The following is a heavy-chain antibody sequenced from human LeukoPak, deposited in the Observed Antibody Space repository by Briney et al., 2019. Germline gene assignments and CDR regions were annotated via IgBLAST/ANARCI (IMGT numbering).Heavy chain of an antibody. D-gene: IGHD6-19*01. V-gene: IGHV3-23*01. CDR2: ISGSGGST. CDR3: AKAPERIAVAGYFDY. J-gene: IGHJ4*02. Sequence: GGSLRLSCAASGFTFSSYAMSWVRQALGKGLEWVSAISGSGGSTYYADSVKGRFTISRDNSKNTLYLQMNSLRAEDTAVYYCAKAPERIAVAGYFDYWGQGTLVTVSS. CDR1: GFTFSSYA.